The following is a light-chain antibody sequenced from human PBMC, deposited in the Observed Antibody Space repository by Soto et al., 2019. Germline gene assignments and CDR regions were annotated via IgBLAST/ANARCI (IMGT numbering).Light chain of an antibody. Sequence: QSALNQPASVSGSPGQSITISCTGTSSDVGGYNYVSSYQQHPGKAPKLMIYEVSNRPSGVSNRFSGSKSGNTASLTISGLQAEDEADYYCSSYTSSSIDYVFGTGTKLTVL. CDR1: SSDVGGYNY. CDR3: SSYTSSSIDYV. V-gene: IGLV2-14*01. J-gene: IGLJ1*01. CDR2: EVS.